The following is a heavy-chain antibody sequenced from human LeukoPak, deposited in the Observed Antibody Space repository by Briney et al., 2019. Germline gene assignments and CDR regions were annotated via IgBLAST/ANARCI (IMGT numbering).Heavy chain of an antibody. J-gene: IGHJ6*02. CDR1: GFTFSSYS. CDR2: ITTTSYI. D-gene: IGHD6-13*01. V-gene: IGHV3-21*01. CDR3: ARDRDTSNWDYYSGMDV. Sequence: GGSLRLSCAASGFTFSSYSMNWVRQAPGKGLEWVSSITTTSYIYYTDSVKGRFTISRDNAKNSLYLQMNSLTAEDTALYYCARDRDTSNWDYYSGMDVWGQGTTVTVSS.